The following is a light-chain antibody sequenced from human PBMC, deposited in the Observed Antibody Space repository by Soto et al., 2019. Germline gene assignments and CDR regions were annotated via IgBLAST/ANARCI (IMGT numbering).Light chain of an antibody. CDR2: EFN. CDR1: SSKVGSYKL. J-gene: IGLJ1*01. V-gene: IGLV2-23*02. Sequence: QSALTQPASVSGSPGQSITISCTGTSSKVGSYKLVSWYQQHPGKAPKLMIFEFNKRPSGVSNRVSGSKSCNTAPLTISGLKVEDEADYYCCSTGGSRTYVFGTGTKLTVL. CDR3: CSTGGSRTYV.